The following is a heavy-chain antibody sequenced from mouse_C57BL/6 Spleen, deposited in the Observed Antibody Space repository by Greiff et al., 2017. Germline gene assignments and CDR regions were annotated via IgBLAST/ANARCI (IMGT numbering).Heavy chain of an antibody. CDR1: GFSLTSYG. CDR2: IWSGGST. Sequence: QVQLQQSGPGLVQPSQSLSITCTVSGFSLTSYGVHWVRQSPGKGLEWLGVIWSGGSTDYNAAFISRLSISKDNSKSQVFFKMNSLQADDTAIYYCARNWKYFDYWGQGTTLTVS. J-gene: IGHJ2*01. V-gene: IGHV2-2*01. CDR3: ARNWKYFDY.